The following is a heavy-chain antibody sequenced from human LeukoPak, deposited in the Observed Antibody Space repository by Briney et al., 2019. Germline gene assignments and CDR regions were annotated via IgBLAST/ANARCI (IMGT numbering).Heavy chain of an antibody. D-gene: IGHD3-22*01. V-gene: IGHV3-30*18. CDR3: AKDKDFDRSGYFYFDY. J-gene: IGHJ4*02. CDR2: ISYDGSNK. Sequence: PGGSLRLSCAASGFTFSSYGMRWVRQAPGKGLEWVADISYDGSNKYYADSVKGRFTISRDNSKKTLYLQMNSLRAEDTAVYYCAKDKDFDRSGYFYFDYWGQGTLVTVSS. CDR1: GFTFSSYG.